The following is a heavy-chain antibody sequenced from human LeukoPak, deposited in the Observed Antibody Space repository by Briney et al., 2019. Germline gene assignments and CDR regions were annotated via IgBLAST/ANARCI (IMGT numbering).Heavy chain of an antibody. CDR1: GFTFSSYA. D-gene: IGHD3-10*01. V-gene: IGHV3-23*01. Sequence: GGSLRLSCAASGFTFSSYAMSWVRQAPGKGLEWVSAISGSGGSTYYADSVKGRFTISRDNSKNTLYLRMNSLRAEDTAVYYCAKGDDVLLWFGELFGWGYFDYWGQGTLVTVSS. J-gene: IGHJ4*02. CDR3: AKGDDVLLWFGELFGWGYFDY. CDR2: ISGSGGST.